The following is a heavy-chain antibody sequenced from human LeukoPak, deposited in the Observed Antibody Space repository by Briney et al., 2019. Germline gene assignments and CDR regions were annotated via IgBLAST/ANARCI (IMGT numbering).Heavy chain of an antibody. J-gene: IGHJ4*02. CDR1: GYTFTSYG. CDR2: INAHNGNT. CDR3: ARAGYCSGAACYAEGIDY. V-gene: IGHV1-18*01. D-gene: IGHD2-2*01. Sequence: ASVKVSCKASGYTFTSYGISWVRQAPGQGLEWMGWINAHNGNTVYAQMFEGRVTLITDTSTTTAYMELTNLRSDDTAIYYCARAGYCSGAACYAEGIDYWGQGTLVTVSS.